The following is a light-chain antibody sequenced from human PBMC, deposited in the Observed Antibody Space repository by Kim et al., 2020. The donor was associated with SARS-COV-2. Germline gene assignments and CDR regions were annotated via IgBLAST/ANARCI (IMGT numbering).Light chain of an antibody. CDR3: QQYDNRHSIT. Sequence: DIQMTQSPSSLSASVGDRVTITCQASQDISNYLTWYQQKPGKAPKLLIYDASNLETGVPSRFSGSGSGTDFTFTISSLQPEDIATYYCQQYDNRHSITFGQGTRLEIK. V-gene: IGKV1-33*01. J-gene: IGKJ5*01. CDR2: DAS. CDR1: QDISNY.